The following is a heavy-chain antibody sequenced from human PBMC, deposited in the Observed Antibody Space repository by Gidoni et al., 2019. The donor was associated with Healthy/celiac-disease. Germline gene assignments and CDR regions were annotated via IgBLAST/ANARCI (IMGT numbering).Heavy chain of an antibody. J-gene: IGHJ4*02. CDR2: ISGSGGST. D-gene: IGHD2-15*01. CDR1: GFTFSSYA. V-gene: IGHV3-23*01. CDR3: AKGRDGGKPYFYYFDY. Sequence: EVQLLESGGGLVQPGGSLRLSCAASGFTFSSYAMSWVRQAPGKGLEWVSAISGSGGSTYYADSVKGRFTISRDNSKNTLYLQMNSLRAEDTAVYYCAKGRDGGKPYFYYFDYWGQGTLVTVSS.